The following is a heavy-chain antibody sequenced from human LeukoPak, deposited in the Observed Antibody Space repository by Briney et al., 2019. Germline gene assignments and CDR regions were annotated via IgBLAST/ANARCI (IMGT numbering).Heavy chain of an antibody. CDR2: ITSSSSYI. Sequence: GGSLRLSCAASGFTFSSYSMIWVRQAPGKGLEWVSSITSSSSYIYYTDSGKGRFTISRDNAKNSLYLQMNNTRPEDTAVYYCARETPVTSGWFDPWGQGTLVTVSS. D-gene: IGHD4-17*01. CDR3: ARETPVTSGWFDP. CDR1: GFTFSSYS. V-gene: IGHV3-21*01. J-gene: IGHJ5*02.